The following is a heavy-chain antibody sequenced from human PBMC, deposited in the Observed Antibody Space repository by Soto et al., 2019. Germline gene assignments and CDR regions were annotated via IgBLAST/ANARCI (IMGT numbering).Heavy chain of an antibody. CDR2: ISGSGENT. D-gene: IGHD3-10*01. Sequence: GGSLRLSCAASGFTFSSQAMSWVRQAPGKGLEWVSAISGSGENTYNANSVKGRFTISRDNSKNTLYLQINSLRAEDTAVYYCAKVTTLWFGTAGFDYWGQGTLVTVSS. V-gene: IGHV3-23*01. J-gene: IGHJ4*02. CDR3: AKVTTLWFGTAGFDY. CDR1: GFTFSSQA.